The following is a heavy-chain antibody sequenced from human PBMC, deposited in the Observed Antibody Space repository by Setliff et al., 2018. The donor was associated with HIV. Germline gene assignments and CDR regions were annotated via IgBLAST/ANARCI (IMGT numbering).Heavy chain of an antibody. D-gene: IGHD2-21*02. CDR2: IIPIFGTT. Sequence: SVQVSCKASGGTFSSYSITWVRQAPGQGLEWVGGIIPIFGTTNYAQNFQGRVTISADESTSTAYMELSSLRSEDTAVYYCARGRHAVVVTALEHDYWGQGTLVTVSS. CDR3: ARGRHAVVVTALEHDY. V-gene: IGHV1-69*13. J-gene: IGHJ4*02. CDR1: GGTFSSYS.